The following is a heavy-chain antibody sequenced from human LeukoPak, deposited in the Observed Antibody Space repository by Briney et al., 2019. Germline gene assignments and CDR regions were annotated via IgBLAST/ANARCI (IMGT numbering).Heavy chain of an antibody. CDR2: ISGSGGST. J-gene: IGHJ6*03. V-gene: IGHV3-23*01. D-gene: IGHD6-6*01. CDR1: GFTFSSYA. Sequence: GGSLRLSCAASGFTFSSYAMSWVRQAPGRGLELVSAISGSGGSTYYADSVKGRFTISRDNSKNTLYLQMNGLRAEDTAVYYCAKGGELVRGYYYYMDVWGKGTTVTVSS. CDR3: AKGGELVRGYYYYMDV.